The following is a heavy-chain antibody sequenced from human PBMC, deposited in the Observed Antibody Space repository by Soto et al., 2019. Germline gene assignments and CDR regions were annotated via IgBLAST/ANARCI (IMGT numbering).Heavy chain of an antibody. J-gene: IGHJ6*02. V-gene: IGHV4-34*01. CDR1: GGSFSGYY. CDR2: INDSRIT. Sequence: QVQLQQWGAGLLKPSETLSLTCTVYGGSFSGYYWSWIRQPPGKGLEWVGEINDSRITNYNPSLKSRVTISVDTSKNQFSLKVNSVTAADTAVYYCARVTRGDYLLTFSLRGMDVWGQGATVTVSS. CDR3: ARVTRGDYLLTFSLRGMDV. D-gene: IGHD4-17*01.